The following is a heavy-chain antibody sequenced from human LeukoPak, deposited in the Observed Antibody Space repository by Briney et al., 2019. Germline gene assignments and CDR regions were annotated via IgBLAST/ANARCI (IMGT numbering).Heavy chain of an antibody. CDR1: GGSISSSNYY. D-gene: IGHD5-18*01. V-gene: IGHV4-39*07. CDR2: IYYSGST. Sequence: SSETLSLTCTVSGGSISSSNYYWGWIRQPPGKGLEWIGSIYYSGSTYYNPSLKSRVTISVDTSKNQFSLKLSSVTAADTAVYYCARARGDTAIVYWGQGTLVTVSS. J-gene: IGHJ4*02. CDR3: ARARGDTAIVY.